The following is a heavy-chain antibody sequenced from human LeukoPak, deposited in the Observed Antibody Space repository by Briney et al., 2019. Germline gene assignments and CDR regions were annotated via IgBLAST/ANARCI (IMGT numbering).Heavy chain of an antibody. CDR1: GFTFSSYS. CDR2: ISNDGNNK. CDR3: AKDLAIVVVPAVIDY. Sequence: GRSLRLSCAASGFTFSSYSMHWVRQAPGKGLERVALISNDGNNKYYADSVKGRFTISRDNSKNTLYLQMNSLRAEDTAIYYCAKDLAIVVVPAVIDYWGQGTLVTVSS. D-gene: IGHD2-2*01. V-gene: IGHV3-30*18. J-gene: IGHJ4*02.